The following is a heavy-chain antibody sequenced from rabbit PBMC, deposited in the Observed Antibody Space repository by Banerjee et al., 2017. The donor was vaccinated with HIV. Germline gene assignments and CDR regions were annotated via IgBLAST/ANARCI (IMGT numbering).Heavy chain of an antibody. CDR1: GFSFSGNYY. V-gene: IGHV1S43*01. D-gene: IGHD6-1*01. J-gene: IGHJ6*01. CDR3: AKDRLVGGGAGYGYGLNF. CDR2: IYTGDGST. Sequence: QSLEESGGDLVKPGASLTLSCAASGFSFSGNYYMCWVRMAPARGLELSACIYTGDGSTYYASWVNGRFTISRSTSLNTVTLQMTSLTAADTATYFCAKDRLVGGGAGYGYGLNFWGPGTLVTVS.